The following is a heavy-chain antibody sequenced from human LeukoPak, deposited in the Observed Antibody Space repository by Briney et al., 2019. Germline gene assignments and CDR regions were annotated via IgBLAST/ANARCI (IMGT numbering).Heavy chain of an antibody. CDR2: IYTSGST. Sequence: SQTLSLTCTVSGGSISSGSYYWSWIRQPAGKGLEWIGRIYTSGSTNYNPSLKSRVTMSVDTSKNQFSLKLSSVAAADTAVYYCARGYSGSYQRLDYWGQGTLVTVSS. J-gene: IGHJ4*02. CDR1: GGSISSGSYY. V-gene: IGHV4-61*02. D-gene: IGHD1-26*01. CDR3: ARGYSGSYQRLDY.